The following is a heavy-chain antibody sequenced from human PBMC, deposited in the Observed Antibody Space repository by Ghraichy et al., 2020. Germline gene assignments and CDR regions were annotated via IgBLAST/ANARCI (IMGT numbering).Heavy chain of an antibody. D-gene: IGHD6-25*01. CDR2: TNQDGSDD. J-gene: IGHJ3*01. Sequence: LTCAASGFSFSSYWMTWVRQAPGKGLEWVANTNQDGSDDFCVDSLKGRFTISRDNRKDSLYLQINSLRVEDTAVYYCARGAGITDALDVWGHGTRVSVSS. V-gene: IGHV3-7*01. CDR3: ARGAGITDALDV. CDR1: GFSFSSYW.